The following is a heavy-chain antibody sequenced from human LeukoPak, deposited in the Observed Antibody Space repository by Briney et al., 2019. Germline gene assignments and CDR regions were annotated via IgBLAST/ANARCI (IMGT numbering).Heavy chain of an antibody. D-gene: IGHD2-21*02. V-gene: IGHV3-64*01. CDR1: GFTFSSYS. J-gene: IGHJ3*02. Sequence: GGSLRLPCAASGFTFSSYSMNWVRQAPGKGLEYVSAISRNGGSTYYANSVKGRFTISRDNSKNTLFLQMGSLRAEDMAVYYCARVGDTDAFDIWGQGTMVTVSS. CDR3: ARVGDTDAFDI. CDR2: ISRNGGST.